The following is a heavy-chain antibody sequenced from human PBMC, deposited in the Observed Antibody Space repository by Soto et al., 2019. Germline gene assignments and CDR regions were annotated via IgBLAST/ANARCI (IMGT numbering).Heavy chain of an antibody. V-gene: IGHV4-61*08. CDR3: ARIPVDTSMIYWLDP. CDR2: IYYSGNT. CDR1: GGSVSSGDYY. J-gene: IGHJ5*02. Sequence: RSLTCTVSGGSVSSGDYYWSWIRQPPGKGLEWIGYIYYSGNTNYNPSLKSRVIISVDTSKNLFSLKLTSVTAADTAVYYCARIPVDTSMIYWLDPWGQGTLVTVSS. D-gene: IGHD5-18*01.